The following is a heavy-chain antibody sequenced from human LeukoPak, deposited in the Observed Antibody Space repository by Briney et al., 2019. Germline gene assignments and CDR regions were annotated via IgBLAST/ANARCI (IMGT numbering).Heavy chain of an antibody. CDR2: ISGSGVTT. V-gene: IGHV3-23*01. CDR3: AKDWRLGRPLYSFDY. Sequence: GGSLRLSCAASGFTLSSFAIAWVRQAPGKGLEWVSAISGSGVTTYYADSVKGRCTVSRDNSKNTMYLQMNSPRAEDTAVYYCAKDWRLGRPLYSFDYWGQGSLVTVSS. D-gene: IGHD3-3*01. CDR1: GFTLSSFA. J-gene: IGHJ4*02.